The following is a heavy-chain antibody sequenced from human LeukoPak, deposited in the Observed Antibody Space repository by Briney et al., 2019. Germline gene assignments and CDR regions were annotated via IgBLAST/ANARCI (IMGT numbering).Heavy chain of an antibody. D-gene: IGHD5-24*01. CDR2: INPNSGGT. J-gene: IGHJ5*02. Sequence: ASVKVSCKASGYTFTSYDINWVRQAPGQGLEWMGWINPNSGGTNYAQKFQGRVTMTRDTSISTAYMGLSRLRSDDTAVYYCAALEMATLTPFSASHNWFDPWGQGTLVTVSS. CDR1: GYTFTSYD. V-gene: IGHV1-2*02. CDR3: AALEMATLTPFSASHNWFDP.